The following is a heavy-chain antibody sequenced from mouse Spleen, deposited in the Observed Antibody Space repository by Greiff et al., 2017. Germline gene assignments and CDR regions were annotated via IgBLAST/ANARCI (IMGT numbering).Heavy chain of an antibody. CDR3: TWEDRSYAMDY. Sequence: EVQLQQSGAELVRPGASVKLSCTASGFNIKDDYMHWVKQRPEQGLEWIGWIDPENGDTEYASKFQGKATITADTSSNTAYLQLSSLTSEDTAVYYCTWEDRSYAMDYWGQGTSVTVSS. D-gene: IGHD2-14*01. V-gene: IGHV14-4*01. J-gene: IGHJ4*01. CDR2: IDPENGDT. CDR1: GFNIKDDY.